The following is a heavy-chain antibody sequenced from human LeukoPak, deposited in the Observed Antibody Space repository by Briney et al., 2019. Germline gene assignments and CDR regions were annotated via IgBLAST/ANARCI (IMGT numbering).Heavy chain of an antibody. J-gene: IGHJ4*02. CDR2: IYSGGST. D-gene: IGHD3-10*01. Sequence: GGSLRLSCAASGFTVSSNYMSWVRQAPGKGLEWVSVIYSGGSTYYADSVKGRFPISRDNSKNTVNLQMNSLRPEDTAVYYCARDTPSSGFDYWGQGTQVTVSS. V-gene: IGHV3-53*01. CDR3: ARDTPSSGFDY. CDR1: GFTVSSNY.